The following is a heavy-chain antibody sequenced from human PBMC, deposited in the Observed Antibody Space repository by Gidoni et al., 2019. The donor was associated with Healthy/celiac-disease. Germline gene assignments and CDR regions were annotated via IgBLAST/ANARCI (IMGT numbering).Heavy chain of an antibody. CDR3: ARAANGDDSSGYYDY. CDR1: GFTFSSYA. CDR2: ISYDGSNK. D-gene: IGHD3-22*01. V-gene: IGHV3-30-3*01. J-gene: IGHJ4*02. Sequence: QVQLVESGGGVVQPGRSLRLSCAASGFTFSSYAMHWVRQAPGKGLEWVAVISYDGSNKYYADSVKGRFTISRDNSKNTLYLQMNSLRAEDTAVYYCARAANGDDSSGYYDYWGQGTLVTVSS.